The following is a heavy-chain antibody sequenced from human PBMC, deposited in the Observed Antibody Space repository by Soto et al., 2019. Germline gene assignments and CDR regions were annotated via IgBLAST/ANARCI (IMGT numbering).Heavy chain of an antibody. CDR3: AGVAKSACPTD. V-gene: IGHV3-33*01. D-gene: IGHD5-12*01. Sequence: QVQLVESGGGVVQPGKSLRLSCAASGFTFSTYGMHWVRQAPGKGLEWVALIWYDGSEKYYADSVTGRFTISRDNFKRTLIHHMNSLRDAETAVYYCAGVAKSACPTDWGQGTLVTVSS. CDR2: IWYDGSEK. J-gene: IGHJ4*02. CDR1: GFTFSTYG.